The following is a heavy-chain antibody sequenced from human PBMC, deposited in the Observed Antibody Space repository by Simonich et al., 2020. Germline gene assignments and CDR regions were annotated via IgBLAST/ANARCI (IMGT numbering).Heavy chain of an antibody. CDR3: ARVPGIYYYYGMDV. Sequence: GAAVKKPGASVKVSCKASGYTFTGYYMHWVRQAPGHGLEWMGRINPNSGGTNYAQKFQGRVTMTRDTSISTAYMELSRLRSDDTAVYYCARVPGIYYYYGMDVWGQGTTVTVSS. CDR1: GYTFTGYY. D-gene: IGHD3-10*01. CDR2: INPNSGGT. J-gene: IGHJ6*02. V-gene: IGHV1-2*06.